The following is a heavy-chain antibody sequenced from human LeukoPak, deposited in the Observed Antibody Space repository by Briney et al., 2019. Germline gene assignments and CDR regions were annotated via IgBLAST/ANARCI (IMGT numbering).Heavy chain of an antibody. CDR2: ISGSGGST. CDR1: GLTFSSYA. D-gene: IGHD3-3*01. V-gene: IGHV3-23*01. CDR3: AKVGSGYDFWSGDNFDY. J-gene: IGHJ4*02. Sequence: PGGSLRLSCAASGLTFSSYAMSWVRQAPGKGLEWVSAISGSGGSTYYADSVKGRFTISRDNSKNTLYLQMNSLRAEDTAVYYCAKVGSGYDFWSGDNFDYWGQGTLVTVSS.